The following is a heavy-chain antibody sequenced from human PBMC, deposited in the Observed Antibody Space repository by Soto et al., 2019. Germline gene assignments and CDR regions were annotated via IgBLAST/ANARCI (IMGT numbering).Heavy chain of an antibody. V-gene: IGHV3-11*01. Sequence: PGGSLRLSYAASGFNFIDYYMHWLRQTPEKGLEWLSFISGSSNTIYYADAVKGRFTISRDNAKNSLYLQMNNLRPDDTAVYYCAREGMAAPSGGLDVWGHGTTVTVSS. D-gene: IGHD6-6*01. CDR1: GFNFIDYY. CDR3: AREGMAAPSGGLDV. CDR2: ISGSSNTI. J-gene: IGHJ6*02.